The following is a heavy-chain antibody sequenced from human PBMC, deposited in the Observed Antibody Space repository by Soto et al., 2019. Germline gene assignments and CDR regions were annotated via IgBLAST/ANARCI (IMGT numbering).Heavy chain of an antibody. CDR1: GGSISSYY. CDR3: ARQGGWYEIDY. V-gene: IGHV4-59*08. D-gene: IGHD6-19*01. Sequence: PSETLSLTCTVSGGSISSYYWTWIRQPPGKGLEWIGYVFYPESTNYNPSLKSRVTISVDTSKNQFSLKLTSVTAADTAVYYCARQGGWYEIDYWGQGTQVTVSS. J-gene: IGHJ4*02. CDR2: VFYPEST.